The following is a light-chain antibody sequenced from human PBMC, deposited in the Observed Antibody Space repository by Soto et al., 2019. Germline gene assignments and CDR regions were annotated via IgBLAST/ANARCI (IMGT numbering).Light chain of an antibody. CDR1: RSNIGAGFD. V-gene: IGLV1-40*01. CDR2: ANF. Sequence: QSVLTQPPSVSGAPGQRVTISCTGRRSNIGAGFDVHWYQHLPGTAPKLLIYANFNRPSGVPDRFSGSKSGTSASLAITGLQAEDEADYYCQSYDSSLSGWVFGGGTKLTVL. CDR3: QSYDSSLSGWV. J-gene: IGLJ3*02.